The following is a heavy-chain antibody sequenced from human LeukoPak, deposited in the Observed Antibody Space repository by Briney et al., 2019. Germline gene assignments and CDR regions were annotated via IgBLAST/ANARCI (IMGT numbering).Heavy chain of an antibody. J-gene: IGHJ4*02. Sequence: PGRSLRLSRATSGFTFSSYGMHWVRQAPGKGLEWVAVISYDDGSNKYYADSVKGRFTISRDNSKNTLYLQMNSLRPEDTAVYYCAKGSTFFDSWGQGTLVTVSS. CDR2: ISYDDGSNK. V-gene: IGHV3-30*18. CDR3: AKGSTFFDS. D-gene: IGHD2/OR15-2a*01. CDR1: GFTFSSYG.